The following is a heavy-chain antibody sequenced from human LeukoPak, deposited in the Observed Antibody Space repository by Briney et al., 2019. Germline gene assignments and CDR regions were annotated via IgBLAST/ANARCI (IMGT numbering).Heavy chain of an antibody. CDR1: GFTVSGNY. CDR2: IKQDGSEK. V-gene: IGHV3-7*01. Sequence: GGSLRLSCAASGFTVSGNYMSWVRQAPGKGLEWVANIKQDGSEKYYVDSVKGRFTISRDNAKNSLYLQMNSLRAEDTAVYYCARERYYDSSGYYYEGTYYYMDVWGKGTTVTVSS. CDR3: ARERYYDSSGYYYEGTYYYMDV. J-gene: IGHJ6*03. D-gene: IGHD3-22*01.